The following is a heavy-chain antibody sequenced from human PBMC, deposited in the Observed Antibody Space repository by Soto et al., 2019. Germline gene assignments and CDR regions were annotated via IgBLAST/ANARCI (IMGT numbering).Heavy chain of an antibody. D-gene: IGHD4-17*01. CDR2: ISTYNANT. V-gene: IGHV1-18*01. Sequence: QVQLVQSGAEGKKPGASVKVSCKASGYTFTTYGISWVRQAPGQGLEWMGWISTYNANTHSAQKLQGRVTMTTDTVTSTGYMDLGSLRSDYTAVYYCARENYGDYGYWGQGTLVTVSS. CDR3: ARENYGDYGY. J-gene: IGHJ4*02. CDR1: GYTFTTYG.